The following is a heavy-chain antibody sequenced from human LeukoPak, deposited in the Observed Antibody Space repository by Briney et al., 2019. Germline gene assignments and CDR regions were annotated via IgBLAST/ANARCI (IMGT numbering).Heavy chain of an antibody. CDR2: IWYDGSNK. J-gene: IGHJ4*02. Sequence: GGSLRLSCAASGFTFSAYGFYWVRQSPGKGLEWVAVIWYDGSNKYYADSVKGRFTISRDNSKNTLYLQMNSLRAEDTAVYYCARESTYYYDSSGYYHFDYWGQGTLVTVSS. V-gene: IGHV3-33*01. D-gene: IGHD3-22*01. CDR1: GFTFSAYG. CDR3: ARESTYYYDSSGYYHFDY.